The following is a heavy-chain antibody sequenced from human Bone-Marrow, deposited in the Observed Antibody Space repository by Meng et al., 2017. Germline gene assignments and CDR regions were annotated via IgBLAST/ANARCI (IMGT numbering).Heavy chain of an antibody. CDR1: GFTFSSHW. Sequence: GGSLRLSCAASGFTFSSHWMHWVRQGPGKGLVWVSRINYEGSRTMYADSVKGRFTISRDNAKNTLYLQLNSLRAEDTAVYYCAREYDFWSGYHGMDVWGQGTTVTVSS. CDR3: AREYDFWSGYHGMDV. J-gene: IGHJ6*02. V-gene: IGHV3-74*03. CDR2: INYEGSRT. D-gene: IGHD3-3*01.